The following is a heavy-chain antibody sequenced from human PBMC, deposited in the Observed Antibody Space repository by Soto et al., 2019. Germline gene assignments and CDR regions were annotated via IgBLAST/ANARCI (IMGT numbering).Heavy chain of an antibody. J-gene: IGHJ6*02. V-gene: IGHV5-10-1*01. CDR3: ARHGYGPYGMDV. CDR2: IDPSDSYT. Sequence: GESLKISCKGSGYSFTSYWISWVSQMPGKGLEWMGRIDPSDSYTNYNPSFQGHVTISADKSISSAYRQWRSLKASDTAMYYCARHGYGPYGMDVWGQGTTVAVSS. D-gene: IGHD5-12*01. CDR1: GYSFTSYW.